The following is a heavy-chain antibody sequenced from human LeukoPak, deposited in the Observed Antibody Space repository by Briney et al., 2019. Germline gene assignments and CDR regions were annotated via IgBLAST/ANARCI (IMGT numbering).Heavy chain of an antibody. Sequence: GASVKVSCKASGYTFTSYDINWVRQATGQGLEWMGWMNPNSGNTGYAQKFQGRVTMTRNASISTAYMELSSLRSEDTAVYYCARRDDFGVTNFDYWGQGTLVTVSS. V-gene: IGHV1-8*01. CDR3: ARRDDFGVTNFDY. D-gene: IGHD3-3*01. CDR1: GYTFTSYD. CDR2: MNPNSGNT. J-gene: IGHJ4*02.